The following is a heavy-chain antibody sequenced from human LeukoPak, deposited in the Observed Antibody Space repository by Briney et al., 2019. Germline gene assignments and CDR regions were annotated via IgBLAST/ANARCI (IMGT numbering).Heavy chain of an antibody. CDR1: GGTFSSYA. CDR3: ARDGGSSSGFWFDP. D-gene: IGHD6-6*01. Sequence: ASVKVSCKASGGTFSSYAISWVRQAPGQGLEWMGGIIPIFGTANYAQKFQGRVTITTDESTSTAYMELSSLRSEDTAVYYCARDGGSSSGFWFDPWGQGTLVTVSS. V-gene: IGHV1-69*05. CDR2: IIPIFGTA. J-gene: IGHJ5*02.